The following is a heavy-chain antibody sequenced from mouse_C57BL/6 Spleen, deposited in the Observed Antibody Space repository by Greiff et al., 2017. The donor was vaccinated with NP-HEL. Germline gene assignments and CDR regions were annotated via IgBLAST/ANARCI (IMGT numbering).Heavy chain of an antibody. Sequence: VKLVESGPGLVAPSQSLSITCTVSGFSLTSYGVDWVRQPPGQGLEWLGVIWGGGSTNYNSALMSRLSISKDNSKSQVFLKMNSLQTDDTAMYYCAKLRGYDYSTPWFAYWGQGTLVTVSA. J-gene: IGHJ3*01. CDR1: GFSLTSYG. CDR3: AKLRGYDYSTPWFAY. V-gene: IGHV2-9*01. CDR2: IWGGGST. D-gene: IGHD2-5*01.